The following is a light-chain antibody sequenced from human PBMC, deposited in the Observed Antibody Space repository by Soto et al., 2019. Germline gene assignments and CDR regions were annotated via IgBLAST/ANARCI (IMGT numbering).Light chain of an antibody. CDR2: GTS. CDR1: ETIGRAY. V-gene: IGKV3-20*01. Sequence: IVLTQSPGTVSLSPGERATLSCRASETIGRAYFAWYQHRPGRTPRLVLSGTSNRAAGIPDRIGGSGSGADFTLTISGVEPEDSAVYHCHQYATSPFTFGQGTKLEIK. CDR3: HQYATSPFT. J-gene: IGKJ2*01.